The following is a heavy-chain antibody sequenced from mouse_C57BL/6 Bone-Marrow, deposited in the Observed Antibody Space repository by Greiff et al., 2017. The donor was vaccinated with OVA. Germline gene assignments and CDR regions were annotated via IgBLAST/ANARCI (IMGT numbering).Heavy chain of an antibody. CDR2: IWRGGST. CDR3: VPYDYDGFAY. D-gene: IGHD2-4*01. Sequence: VKVVESGPGLVQPSQSLSITCTVSGFSLTSYGVHWVRQSPGKGLEWLGVIWRGGSTDYNAAFMSRLSITKDNSKSQVFFKMNSLQADDTAIYYCVPYDYDGFAYWGQGTLVTVSA. CDR1: GFSLTSYG. V-gene: IGHV2-5*01. J-gene: IGHJ3*01.